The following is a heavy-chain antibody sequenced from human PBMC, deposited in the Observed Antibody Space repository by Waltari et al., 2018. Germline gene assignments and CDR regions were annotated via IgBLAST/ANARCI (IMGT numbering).Heavy chain of an antibody. V-gene: IGHV3-11*04. D-gene: IGHD4-17*01. CDR3: AKGPDDYGGPTYYYYMDV. Sequence: AASGFVFSDYYMTWIRQAPGKGLECISYISRSGSTIYYADSVKGRFTISRDNAENSLYLQMNSLSPEDTAIYYCAKGPDDYGGPTYYYYMDVWGKGTTVTVSS. J-gene: IGHJ6*03. CDR2: ISRSGSTI. CDR1: GFVFSDYY.